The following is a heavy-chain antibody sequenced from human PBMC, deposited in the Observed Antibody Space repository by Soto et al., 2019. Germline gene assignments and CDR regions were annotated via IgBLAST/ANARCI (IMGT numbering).Heavy chain of an antibody. CDR3: AKLGYCSSTSCYRYWYFDL. Sequence: EVQLLESGGGLVQPGGSLRLSCAASGFTFSSYAMSWVRQAPGKGLEWVSAISGSGGSTYYADSVKGRFTISRDNSKNTLYLQMNSLRAEDTAVYYCAKLGYCSSTSCYRYWYFDLWGRGTLVTVSS. D-gene: IGHD2-2*01. CDR1: GFTFSSYA. V-gene: IGHV3-23*01. CDR2: ISGSGGST. J-gene: IGHJ2*01.